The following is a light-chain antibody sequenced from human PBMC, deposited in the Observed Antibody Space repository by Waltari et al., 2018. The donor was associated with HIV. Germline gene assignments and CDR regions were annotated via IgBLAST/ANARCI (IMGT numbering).Light chain of an antibody. V-gene: IGLV2-14*03. J-gene: IGLJ2*01. CDR3: SSYTSSGPRYVL. CDR2: NVN. CDR1: RGDVRGSNF. Sequence: QSALTPPASVSGSPGQSITISCTGTRGDVRGSNFVSWYQKHPGKAPTLIIYNVNSRPSGVSIRFSGSRSANTASLTISGLQAEDEADYFCSSYTSSGPRYVLFGGGTRLTVL.